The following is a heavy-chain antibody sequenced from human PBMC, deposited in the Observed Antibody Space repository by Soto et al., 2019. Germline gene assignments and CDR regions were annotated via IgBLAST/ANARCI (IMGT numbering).Heavy chain of an antibody. CDR3: AHRLLDCSGGSCYGNFDY. CDR2: IYWDDDK. CDR1: GFSLTTSGVG. Sequence: QITLKESGPTLVKPTQTLTLTCTFSGFSLTTSGVGVGWIRQPPGKALEWLALIYWDDDKRYSPSLKSRLTITKDTSKNQVVLTITNMDPVDTATYYCAHRLLDCSGGSCYGNFDYWGQGTLVTVSS. D-gene: IGHD2-15*01. J-gene: IGHJ4*02. V-gene: IGHV2-5*02.